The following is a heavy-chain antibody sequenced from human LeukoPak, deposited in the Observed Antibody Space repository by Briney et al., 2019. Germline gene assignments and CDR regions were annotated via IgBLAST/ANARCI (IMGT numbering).Heavy chain of an antibody. J-gene: IGHJ4*02. Sequence: GGSLRLSCAASGFRFSSQWMSWVRQAPGKGLEWVAIVNQGGTGKYYVDSVKGRFTISRDNAKNSLYLQMNSLRAEDTAVYYCAREIGPRQLHLWGSAFDYWGQGTLVTVSS. D-gene: IGHD5-18*01. CDR3: AREIGPRQLHLWGSAFDY. V-gene: IGHV3-7*01. CDR1: GFRFSSQW. CDR2: VNQGGTGK.